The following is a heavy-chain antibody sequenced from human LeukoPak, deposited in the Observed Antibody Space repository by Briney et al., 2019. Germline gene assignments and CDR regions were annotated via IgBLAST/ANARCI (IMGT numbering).Heavy chain of an antibody. CDR2: ISYTGST. Sequence: SETLSLTCTVSGASIRSSYWSWIRQPPGKGLEWIGYISYTGSTNYNPSLKSRVSLSVDTSKNQFSLELSSVTAADTAVYYCARAVRYFDWLSFDYWGQGTLVTVSS. CDR3: ARAVRYFDWLSFDY. V-gene: IGHV4-59*12. J-gene: IGHJ4*02. D-gene: IGHD3-9*01. CDR1: GASIRSSY.